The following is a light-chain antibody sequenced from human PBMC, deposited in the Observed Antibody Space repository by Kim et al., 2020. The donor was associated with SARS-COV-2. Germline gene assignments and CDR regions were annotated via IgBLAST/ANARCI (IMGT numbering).Light chain of an antibody. CDR2: AAS. CDR1: QTISGY. Sequence: SASGGDRVTVTCRASQTISGYLNWYQQKPGKAPKLLIYAASSLQSGVPSRFSGSGSGTDFTLTISSLQPEDFATYYCQQSYSSPYTFGQGTKLEI. CDR3: QQSYSSPYT. J-gene: IGKJ2*01. V-gene: IGKV1-39*01.